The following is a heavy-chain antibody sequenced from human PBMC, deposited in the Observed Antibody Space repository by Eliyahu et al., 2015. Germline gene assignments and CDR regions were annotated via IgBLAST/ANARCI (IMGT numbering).Heavy chain of an antibody. D-gene: IGHD3-3*02. V-gene: IGHV3-21*01. CDR3: AAGTTRTSEFIYGFIGFWYLDF. J-gene: IGHJ2*01. Sequence: EVYMEXSGGGLVKPGESLXLXXXTSGFVFGXYTXSLXAQTPERGLEWVASITIAGTYTWYAESVEGRFTISRDNAKNTLFLQMDDLREDDTAVYFCAAGTTRTSEFIYGFIGFWYLDFWGRGARVSVS. CDR1: GFVFGXYT. CDR2: ITIAGTYT.